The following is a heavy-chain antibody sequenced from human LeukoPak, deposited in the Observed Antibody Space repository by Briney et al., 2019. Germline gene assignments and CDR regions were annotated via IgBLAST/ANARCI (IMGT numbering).Heavy chain of an antibody. CDR1: GFTFSSYA. CDR3: AKDLDDVGYGSASYAADY. D-gene: IGHD3-10*01. CDR2: ISGSGGST. Sequence: GGSLSLSCAASGFTFSSYAMSWVRQAPGKGLEWVSAISGSGGSTYYADSVKGRFTISRDNAKNTLYLQMNSLRAEDTAVYYCAKDLDDVGYGSASYAADYWGQGTLVTVSS. J-gene: IGHJ4*02. V-gene: IGHV3-23*01.